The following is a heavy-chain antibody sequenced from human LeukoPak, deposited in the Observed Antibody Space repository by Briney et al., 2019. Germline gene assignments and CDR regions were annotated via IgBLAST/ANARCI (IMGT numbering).Heavy chain of an antibody. V-gene: IGHV1-46*01. J-gene: IGHJ4*02. CDR1: GYTFTSYY. CDR3: ARVRPYSGSYRAYYFDY. CDR2: INPSGGST. Sequence: ASVKASCKASGYTFTSYYMHWVRQAPGQGLEWMGIINPSGGSTSYAQKFQGRVTMTRDTSTSTVYMELSSLRSEDTAVYYCARVRPYSGSYRAYYFDYWGQGTLVTVSS. D-gene: IGHD1-26*01.